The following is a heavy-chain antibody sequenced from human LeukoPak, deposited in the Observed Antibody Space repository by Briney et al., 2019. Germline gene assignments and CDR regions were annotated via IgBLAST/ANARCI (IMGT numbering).Heavy chain of an antibody. J-gene: IGHJ4*02. V-gene: IGHV3-30-3*01. CDR1: GFTFSSYA. D-gene: IGHD1-20*01. CDR3: ARDLRPGLNFDYFDY. CDR2: ISYDGSNK. Sequence: GGSLRLSCAAAGFTFSSYAMHWVRQAPGKGLEWVAVISYDGSNKYYADSVKGRFTISRDTSKNTLYLQMNSLRAEDTAVYYCARDLRPGLNFDYFDYWGQGTLVTVSS.